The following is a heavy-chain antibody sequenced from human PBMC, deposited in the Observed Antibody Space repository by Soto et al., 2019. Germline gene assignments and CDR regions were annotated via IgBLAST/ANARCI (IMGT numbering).Heavy chain of an antibody. CDR1: GGTFSSYA. CDR3: AREDYSLSRGSYYYYGMDV. CDR2: LIPIFGTA. D-gene: IGHD4-4*01. V-gene: IGHV1-69*12. J-gene: IGHJ6*02. Sequence: QVQLVQSGAEVKKPGSSVKVSCKASGGTFSSYAISWVRQAPGQGLEWMGGLIPIFGTANYAQKFQGRVTITADDSTSTAYMELSSLRSEDTAVYYCAREDYSLSRGSYYYYGMDVWGQGTTVTVSS.